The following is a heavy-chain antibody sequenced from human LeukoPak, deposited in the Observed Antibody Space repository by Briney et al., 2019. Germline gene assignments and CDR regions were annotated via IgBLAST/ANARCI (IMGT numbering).Heavy chain of an antibody. V-gene: IGHV3-30*03. CDR1: GLTFDTYG. CDR3: ASVAGITISRGRLNY. D-gene: IGHD3-9*01. Sequence: PGGSLRLSCAASGLTFDTYGMHWIRQAPGKGLEWVAVISYDGSNKYYTDSVKGRFTISRDNSKDTLYPQMNSLRAEDTAVYYCASVAGITISRGRLNYWGQGTLVTVSS. CDR2: ISYDGSNK. J-gene: IGHJ4*02.